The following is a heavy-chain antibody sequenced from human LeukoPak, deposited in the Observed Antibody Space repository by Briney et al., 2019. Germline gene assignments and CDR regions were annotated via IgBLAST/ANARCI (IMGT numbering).Heavy chain of an antibody. D-gene: IGHD3-10*01. CDR3: ARVGYYGSGSYRTFGFDP. Sequence: SVKVSCKASGGTFSSYAISWVRQAPGQGLEWMGGIIPIFGTANYAQKFQGRVTITADESTSTAYMELSSLRSGDTAVYYCARVGYYGSGSYRTFGFDPWGQGTLVTVSS. CDR1: GGTFSSYA. CDR2: IIPIFGTA. V-gene: IGHV1-69*13. J-gene: IGHJ5*02.